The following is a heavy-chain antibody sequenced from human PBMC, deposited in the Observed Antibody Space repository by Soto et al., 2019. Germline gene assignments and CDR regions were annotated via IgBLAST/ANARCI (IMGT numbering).Heavy chain of an antibody. Sequence: EVQLVESGGGLVEPGGSLRLSCSASGFTFSSAWMSWVRQAPGKRLEWVGRIKSKANGGTTDYSAPVKGRFTISRDNSKTTLYLQMNSLNTEDTAVYYCVSEVPGGYSVYFDYWGQGTLVTVSS. D-gene: IGHD5-18*01. CDR1: GFTFSSAW. CDR2: IKSKANGGTT. J-gene: IGHJ4*02. V-gene: IGHV3-15*01. CDR3: VSEVPGGYSVYFDY.